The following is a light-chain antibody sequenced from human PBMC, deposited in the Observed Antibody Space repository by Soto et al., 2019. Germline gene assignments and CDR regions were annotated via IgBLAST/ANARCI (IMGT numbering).Light chain of an antibody. J-gene: IGKJ4*01. CDR3: QQYGRSPLT. CDR2: SSS. Sequence: EMVWTQSPCTLSLSPGEKAILFCMASQSLSSSFLDWYQQKPGQAPRLLIYSSSNRATGIPDRFSDGGSGTDFTLTISRLEPADFAVYYCQQYGRSPLTFGGGTKVDI. V-gene: IGKV3-20*01. CDR1: QSLSSSF.